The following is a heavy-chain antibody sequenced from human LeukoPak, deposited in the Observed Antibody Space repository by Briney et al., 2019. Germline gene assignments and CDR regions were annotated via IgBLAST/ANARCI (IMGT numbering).Heavy chain of an antibody. CDR1: GGSISSYF. J-gene: IGHJ4*02. CDR2: IYYRGST. V-gene: IGHV4-59*01. Sequence: SETLSLTCTVSGGSISSYFWSWIRPPPGKGLEWIGYIYYRGSTNYNPSLKRRVTISIDTSKNEFSLKLSPVSAADTAVYYCARQYSGYEPFDYWGQGTLVTVSS. D-gene: IGHD5-12*01. CDR3: ARQYSGYEPFDY.